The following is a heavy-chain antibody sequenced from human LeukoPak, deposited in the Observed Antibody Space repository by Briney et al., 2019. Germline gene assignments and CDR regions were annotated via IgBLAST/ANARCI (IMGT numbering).Heavy chain of an antibody. CDR2: INQRGSEI. J-gene: IGHJ3*02. CDR1: GFTFSNHW. D-gene: IGHD2/OR15-2a*01. CDR3: ARVHTYDAFDI. V-gene: IGHV3-7*01. Sequence: PGGSLRLSCAASGFTFSNHWMTWVRQAPGKGLEWVANINQRGSEIYYVDSVRGRFTISRDNAKNSLYLQMNSLRAEDTAVYYCARVHTYDAFDIWGQGTMVTVSS.